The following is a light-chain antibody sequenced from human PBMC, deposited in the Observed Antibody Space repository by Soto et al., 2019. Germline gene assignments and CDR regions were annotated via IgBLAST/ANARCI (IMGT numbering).Light chain of an antibody. CDR1: SSDVGAYDY. J-gene: IGLJ1*01. V-gene: IGLV2-11*01. CDR3: CSYVLTYPDYV. Sequence: QSALTQPRSVSGSPGQSVTISCAGTSSDVGAYDYVSWYQQHPDKAPKLIIFDVNQRPSGVPDRFSGSKSGNTASLTISGLQAEDEADYYCCSYVLTYPDYVFGNGTKVTVL. CDR2: DVN.